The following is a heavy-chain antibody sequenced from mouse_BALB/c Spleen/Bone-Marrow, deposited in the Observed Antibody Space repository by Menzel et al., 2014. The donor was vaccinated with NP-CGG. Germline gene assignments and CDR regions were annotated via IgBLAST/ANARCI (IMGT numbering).Heavy chain of an antibody. V-gene: IGHV4-1*02. CDR3: ARQGYYGKGDY. J-gene: IGHJ2*01. CDR1: GFDFRRYG. Sequence: EVQVVESGGGLVQPGGPLKLSWAASGFDFRRYGMSWVRQAPGKGLEWIGEINPDSSTTNYTPSLKDKFIISRDNAKNTLYLQMSRVRSEDTALYYCARQGYYGKGDYWGQGTTLTVSS. CDR2: INPDSSTT. D-gene: IGHD2-1*01.